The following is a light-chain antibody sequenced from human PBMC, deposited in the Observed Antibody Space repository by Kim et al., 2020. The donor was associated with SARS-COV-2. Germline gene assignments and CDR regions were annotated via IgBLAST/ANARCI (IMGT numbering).Light chain of an antibody. CDR1: SGHSSYA. J-gene: IGLJ3*02. CDR3: QTWGTGIG. V-gene: IGLV4-69*01. CDR2: LNSDGSH. Sequence: QPVLTQSPSASASLGASVTLTCTLSSGHSSYAIAWHQQQPEKGPRYLMKLNSDGSHSKGDGIPDRFSGSSSGAERYLTISSLQSEDEADYYCQTWGTGIGFGGGTQLTVL.